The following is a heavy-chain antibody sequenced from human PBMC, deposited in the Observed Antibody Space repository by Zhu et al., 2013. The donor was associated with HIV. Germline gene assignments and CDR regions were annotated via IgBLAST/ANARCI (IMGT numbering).Heavy chain of an antibody. CDR3: ARDSSSQDAFDI. J-gene: IGHJ3*02. V-gene: IGHV3-74*01. D-gene: IGHD6-6*01. CDR1: GFTFGSYW. CDR2: INSAGSST. Sequence: EVQLVESGGGLVQPGGSLRLSCAASGFTFGSYWMHWVRQAPGKGLVWVSRINSAGSSTNYADSAKGRFTISRDNAKNTLYLQMSSLRAEDTAMYYCARDSSSQDAFDIWGQGTMVTVSS.